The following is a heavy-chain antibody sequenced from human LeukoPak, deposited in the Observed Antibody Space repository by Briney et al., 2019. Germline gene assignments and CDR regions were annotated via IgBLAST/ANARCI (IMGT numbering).Heavy chain of an antibody. D-gene: IGHD6-13*01. CDR2: INPDSGGT. V-gene: IGHV1-2*02. Sequence: ASVKVSCKASGYTFTNYYIHWVRQAPGQGLEWMGWINPDSGGTNYAQKFQGRVTMTRDTSISTAYMELSRLTSDDTAVYYCARGGGSSSWAAYFDYWGQGTLVTVSS. J-gene: IGHJ4*02. CDR3: ARGGGSSSWAAYFDY. CDR1: GYTFTNYY.